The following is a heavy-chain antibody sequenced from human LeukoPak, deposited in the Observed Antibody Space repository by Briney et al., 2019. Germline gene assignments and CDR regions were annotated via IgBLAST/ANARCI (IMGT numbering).Heavy chain of an antibody. V-gene: IGHV4-39*07. CDR1: GGSISSSSYY. Sequence: SETLSLTCTVSGGSISSSSYYWSWIRQPPGKGLEWIGEINHSGSTNYNPSLKSRVTISVDTSKNQFSLKLSSVTAADTAVYYCARGPGGYGDWGQGTLVTVSS. D-gene: IGHD3-22*01. CDR2: INHSGST. J-gene: IGHJ4*02. CDR3: ARGPGGYGD.